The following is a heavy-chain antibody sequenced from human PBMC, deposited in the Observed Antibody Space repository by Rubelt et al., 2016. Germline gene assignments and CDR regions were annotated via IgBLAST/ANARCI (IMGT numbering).Heavy chain of an antibody. V-gene: IGHV3-30*04. J-gene: IGHJ4*02. Sequence: VQLLESGGGVVQPGRSLRLSCAASGFTFSSYAMHWVRQAPGKGLEWVAVISYDGSNKYYADSVKGRFTISRDNSKNTLYLQMNSLRAEDTAVYYCAKGAALDYWGQGTLVTVSS. CDR3: AKGAALDY. CDR1: GFTFSSYA. CDR2: ISYDGSNK. D-gene: IGHD6-25*01.